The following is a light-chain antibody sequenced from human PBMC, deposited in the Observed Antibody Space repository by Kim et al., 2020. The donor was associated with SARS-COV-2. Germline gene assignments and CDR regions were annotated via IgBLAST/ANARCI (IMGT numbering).Light chain of an antibody. CDR3: NSRDNSGNVV. V-gene: IGLV3-19*01. J-gene: IGLJ2*01. CDR1: SLRSYY. CDR2: GKN. Sequence: SSELTQDPAVSVALGQTVRITCQGDSLRSYYASWYQQKPGQAPVLVIYGKNNRPSGIPDRFSGSSSGNTASLTITGAQAEDEADYYCNSRDNSGNVVFGGGTQLTVL.